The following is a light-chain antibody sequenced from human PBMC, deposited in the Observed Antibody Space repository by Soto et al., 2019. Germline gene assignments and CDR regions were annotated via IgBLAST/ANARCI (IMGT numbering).Light chain of an antibody. V-gene: IGKV1-12*01. J-gene: IGKJ5*01. CDR3: QEASRIPRT. CDR2: GAS. Sequence: DLQMTQSPSSESASIGDTVTITCRASQDISSWLAWYQQKPGKPPYLLIYGASVLQSGVPSRFSGSGSGTDFTLTIGSLQPEDFGTSYCQEASRIPRTFGRGTRLEIK. CDR1: QDISSW.